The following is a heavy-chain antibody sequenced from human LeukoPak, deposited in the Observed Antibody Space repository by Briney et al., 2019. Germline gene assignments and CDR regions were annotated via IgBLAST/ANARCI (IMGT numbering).Heavy chain of an antibody. CDR3: ARDEGSGYYGY. D-gene: IGHD3-22*01. J-gene: IGHJ4*02. V-gene: IGHV3-21*01. CDR2: ISSSSSYI. CDR1: GFTFSSYS. Sequence: GGSLRLSCAASGFTFSSYSMNWVRQAPGKGLEWVSSISSSSSYIYYADSVKGRFTISRDNAKNSMYLQMNSLRAEDTAVYYCARDEGSGYYGYWGQGTLVTVSS.